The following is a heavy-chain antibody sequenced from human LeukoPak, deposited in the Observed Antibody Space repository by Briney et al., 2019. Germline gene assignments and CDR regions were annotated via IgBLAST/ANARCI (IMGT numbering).Heavy chain of an antibody. CDR1: GGSFSGYY. Sequence: SETLSLTCAVYGGSFSGYYWTWIRQSPGKGLEWIGEIIHGGDTKYNPSLMSRVTISIDTSKSQVSLKLSAMTAADTAVYYCARGCTSSCYYYFAMDVWGPGTTVTVSS. J-gene: IGHJ6*02. CDR2: IIHGGDT. D-gene: IGHD2-2*01. V-gene: IGHV4-34*01. CDR3: ARGCTSSCYYYFAMDV.